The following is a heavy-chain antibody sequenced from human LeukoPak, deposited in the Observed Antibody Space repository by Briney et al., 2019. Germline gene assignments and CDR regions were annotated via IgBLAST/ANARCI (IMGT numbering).Heavy chain of an antibody. J-gene: IGHJ4*02. CDR3: ARAGDGLPPGIIAATGSGSPSDDN. V-gene: IGHV3-30*04. CDR2: ISHDGKNK. CDR1: GFTFSSYP. Sequence: GGSLRLSCAASGFTFSSYPMHWVRQAPGEGLEWVAVISHDGKNKYYADSVKGRFTISRDNSKNTLYLQMNGLRTEDTAVYYCARAGDGLPPGIIAATGSGSPSDDNWGQGTLVTVSS. D-gene: IGHD6-13*01.